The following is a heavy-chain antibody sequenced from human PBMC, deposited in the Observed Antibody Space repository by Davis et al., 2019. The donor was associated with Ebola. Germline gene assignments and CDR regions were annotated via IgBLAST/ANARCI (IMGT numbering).Heavy chain of an antibody. V-gene: IGHV3-33*06. J-gene: IGHJ4*02. CDR3: GKGLSSTMFGVDTLIEY. CDR2: IWYDGSNK. CDR1: GFTFSSYG. D-gene: IGHD3-3*01. Sequence: GESLKISCAASGFTFSSYGMHWVRQAPGKGLEWVAVIWYDGSNKYYADSVKGRFTISRDNSRNTLFLQMNSLRADDTARYYCGKGLSSTMFGVDTLIEYWGQGTQVTVSS.